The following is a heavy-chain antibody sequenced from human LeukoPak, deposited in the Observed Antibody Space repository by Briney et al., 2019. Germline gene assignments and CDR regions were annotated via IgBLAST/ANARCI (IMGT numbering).Heavy chain of an antibody. CDR1: GYTFTGYY. V-gene: IGHV1-18*04. J-gene: IGHJ4*02. D-gene: IGHD7-27*01. CDR3: ARDPGGTWGFDY. CDR2: ISIYSGTT. Sequence: ASVKVSCKASGYTFTGYYMHWVRQAPGQGLEWMGWISIYSGTTNYAQKFQDRISMTTDTSTSTAYMELRSPKSDDTAVYYCARDPGGTWGFDYWGQGALVTVSS.